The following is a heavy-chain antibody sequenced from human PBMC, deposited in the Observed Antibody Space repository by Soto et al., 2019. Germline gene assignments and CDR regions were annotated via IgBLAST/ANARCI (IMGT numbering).Heavy chain of an antibody. CDR2: INHSGSA. Sequence: PSETLSLTCDVYGGSFSDYIWTWIRQTPGKGLQWIGQINHSGSASYNPSLKSRVTISVHTSSSQFSLELSSVTAADTAVYYCARGLISGSHYSGGWYYFDSWGQGTQVTVS. V-gene: IGHV4-34*01. CDR1: GGSFSDYI. D-gene: IGHD1-26*01. CDR3: ARGLISGSHYSGGWYYFDS. J-gene: IGHJ4*02.